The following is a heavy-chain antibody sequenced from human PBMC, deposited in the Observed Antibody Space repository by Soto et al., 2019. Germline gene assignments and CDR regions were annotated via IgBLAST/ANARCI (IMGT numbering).Heavy chain of an antibody. Sequence: SETLSLTCAVYGGSFSGYQWTWIRQTPGKGLEWIGEINDSGNINYNPSLKSRVTILLDTPKKQISLKLSSVTAADSAIYYCARGLILWFGELSRRGGYYIDYRGPGTLGTVSS. D-gene: IGHD3-10*01. CDR1: GGSFSGYQ. CDR2: INDSGNI. J-gene: IGHJ4*02. V-gene: IGHV4-34*01. CDR3: ARGLILWFGELSRRGGYYIDY.